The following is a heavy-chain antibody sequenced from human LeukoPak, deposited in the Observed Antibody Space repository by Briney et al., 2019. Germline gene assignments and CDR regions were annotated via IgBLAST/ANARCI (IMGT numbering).Heavy chain of an antibody. CDR2: INPNSGGT. CDR1: GYTFNDYY. J-gene: IGHJ3*02. Sequence: ASVKVSCKASGYTFNDYYMHWVRKAPGQGLEWMGWINPNSGGTNYAQKFQGRVTMTRDTSISTAYMELGSLRSDDTAVYYCASLKNYYDSSGYLVTDAFDIWGQGTMVTVSS. CDR3: ASLKNYYDSSGYLVTDAFDI. D-gene: IGHD3-22*01. V-gene: IGHV1-2*02.